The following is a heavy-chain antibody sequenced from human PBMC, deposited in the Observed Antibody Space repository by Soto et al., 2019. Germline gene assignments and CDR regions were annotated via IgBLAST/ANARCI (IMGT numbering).Heavy chain of an antibody. CDR1: GFTFSTYA. CDR3: ERDGGSY. J-gene: IGHJ4*02. Sequence: QVQLVESGGGVVQPGKSLRLSCAASGFTFSTYAMYSVRQAPGKGLEWVAVIAYDGTNKYYADTVKGRFTIFRDHSKNTLYLQMSSLRVEDTAVYSWERDGGSYWGQGTQVIVAS. V-gene: IGHV3-30-3*01. D-gene: IGHD3-16*01. CDR2: IAYDGTNK.